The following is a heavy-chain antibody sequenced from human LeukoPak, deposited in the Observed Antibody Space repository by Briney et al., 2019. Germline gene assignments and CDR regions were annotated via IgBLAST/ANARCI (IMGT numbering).Heavy chain of an antibody. CDR3: AKSLYGGCDY. J-gene: IGHJ4*02. CDR2: VNGNGGST. V-gene: IGHV3-23*01. CDR1: GFSFSTNA. D-gene: IGHD3-16*02. Sequence: GGSLRLSCAASGFSFSTNAMSWVRQAPGKGLEWVSGVNGNGGSTSYADSVKGRFTIFRDNFKNTVYLQMNSLRVEDTAVYYCAKSLYGGCDYWGQGTVVTVSS.